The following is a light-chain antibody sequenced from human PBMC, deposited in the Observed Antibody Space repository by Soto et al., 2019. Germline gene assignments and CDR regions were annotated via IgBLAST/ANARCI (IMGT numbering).Light chain of an antibody. CDR2: DAS. J-gene: IGKJ4*01. V-gene: IGKV1-9*01. Sequence: DVQWTRSPSFLSASIGGRVTITCRASQDFSNFLAWYQQKQGSAPKLQMYDASTLQSGVPSRFSGSGSGTEFTLTISSLQPEAFATYYCKQLYSFPLPFGAGTKVDMK. CDR3: KQLYSFPLP. CDR1: QDFSNF.